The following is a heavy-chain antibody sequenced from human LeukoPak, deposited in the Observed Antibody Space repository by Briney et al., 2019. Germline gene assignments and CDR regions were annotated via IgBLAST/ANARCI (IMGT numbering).Heavy chain of an antibody. Sequence: PGGSLRLSREASGFTFSNYSMNWVRQAPGKGLEWVSYIRSSSTTIYHADSVKGRFTISRDNAKNSLYLQMNSLRAEDTAVYYCARAKRNGFDIWGQGTMVTVSS. CDR1: GFTFSNYS. V-gene: IGHV3-48*01. J-gene: IGHJ3*02. CDR2: IRSSSTTI. CDR3: ARAKRNGFDI.